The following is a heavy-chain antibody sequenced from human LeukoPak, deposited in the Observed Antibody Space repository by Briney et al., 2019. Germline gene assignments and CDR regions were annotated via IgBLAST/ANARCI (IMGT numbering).Heavy chain of an antibody. J-gene: IGHJ4*02. CDR2: INWNGGST. D-gene: IGHD3-16*02. CDR1: GFTFDDYG. Sequence: GGSLRLSCAASGFTFDDYGMSWVRQALGKGLEWVSGINWNGGSTGYADSVKGRFTISRDNAKNSLYLQMNSLRAEDTALYYCASGYVWGSYRHFDYWGQGTLVTVSS. V-gene: IGHV3-20*04. CDR3: ASGYVWGSYRHFDY.